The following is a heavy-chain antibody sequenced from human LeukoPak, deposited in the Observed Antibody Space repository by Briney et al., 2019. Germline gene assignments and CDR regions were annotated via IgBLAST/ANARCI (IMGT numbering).Heavy chain of an antibody. V-gene: IGHV4-59*12. CDR1: GGSISSYY. CDR3: ARNSGSYDY. CDR2: IYYSGST. Sequence: SETLSLTCTVSGGSISSYYWSWIRQPPGKGLEWIGYIYYSGSTNYNPSLKSRVTISVDTSKNQFSLKLSSVTAADTAVYYCARNSGSYDYWGQGTLVTVSS. D-gene: IGHD1-26*01. J-gene: IGHJ4*02.